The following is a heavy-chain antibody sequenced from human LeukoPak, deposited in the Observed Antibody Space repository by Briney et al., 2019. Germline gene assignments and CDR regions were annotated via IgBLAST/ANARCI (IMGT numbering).Heavy chain of an antibody. V-gene: IGHV1-18*01. J-gene: IGHJ3*02. CDR1: GYTFTSYG. D-gene: IGHD2-15*01. CDR3: ATATDIVVVVAATPGAFDI. CDR2: ISAYNGNT. Sequence: ASVKVSCKASGYTFTSYGISWVRQAPGQGLEWMGWISAYNGNTNYAQKLQGRVTMTTDTSTSTAYMELSSLRSEDTAVYYCATATDIVVVVAATPGAFDIWGQGTMVTVSS.